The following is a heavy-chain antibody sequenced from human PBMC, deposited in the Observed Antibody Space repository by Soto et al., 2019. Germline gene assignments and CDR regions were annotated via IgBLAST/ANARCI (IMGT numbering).Heavy chain of an antibody. CDR2: MNPNSGNT. Sequence: QVQLVQSGAEVKKPGASVKVSCKASGYTFTSYDINWVRQATGQGLEWMGWMNPNSGNTGYAQKFQXGGTMNRTTTTGAAEMELSSVGCEVTAVYYRAKEYRGGWSKDWGEGTLVTVSS. D-gene: IGHD6-19*01. CDR1: GYTFTSYD. V-gene: IGHV1-8*01. CDR3: AKEYRGGWSKD. J-gene: IGHJ4*02.